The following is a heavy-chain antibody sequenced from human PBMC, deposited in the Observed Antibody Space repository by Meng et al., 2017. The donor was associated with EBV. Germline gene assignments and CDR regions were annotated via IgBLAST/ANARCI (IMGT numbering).Heavy chain of an antibody. Sequence: QVQLQQCGAEVKKPVSSVKVSCRTSGGTFRSDAVSWVRQAPGQGLEWMGGLIPMSGAPHYAQKFQDRVTIIADESTSTHSMELNNLRFEDTAMYYCASESGRGFTPDYWGQGTLVTVSS. J-gene: IGHJ4*02. CDR2: LIPMSGAP. CDR1: GGTFRSDA. V-gene: IGHV1-69*01. D-gene: IGHD3-10*01. CDR3: ASESGRGFTPDY.